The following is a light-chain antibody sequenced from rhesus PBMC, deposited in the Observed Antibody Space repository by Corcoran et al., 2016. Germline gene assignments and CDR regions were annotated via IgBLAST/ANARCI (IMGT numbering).Light chain of an antibody. CDR1: QTISSY. V-gene: IGKV1-44*03. Sequence: DIQMTQSPSSLSASVGDRVTITCRASQTISSYLAWYQQKPGKVPKLLIYAASTLQSGVPSRFSGSGSGTDVTLTISSLQPEDFATYYCQQHNSHPWTFGQGTKVEIK. CDR2: AAS. J-gene: IGKJ1*01. CDR3: QQHNSHPWT.